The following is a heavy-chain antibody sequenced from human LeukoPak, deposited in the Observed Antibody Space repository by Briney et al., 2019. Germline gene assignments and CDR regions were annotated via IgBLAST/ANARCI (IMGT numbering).Heavy chain of an antibody. V-gene: IGHV3-7*01. CDR2: INQDGSEK. CDR3: ARDGGVSGYDLLDY. Sequence: GGSLRLSCAASGFTFSSLWMTWVRQAPGKELEWVANINQDGSEKYFVDSVKGRFTISRDNAKNSVFLQMNSLTVEDTAVYYCARDGGVSGYDLLDYWGQGTLVTVSS. J-gene: IGHJ4*02. D-gene: IGHD5-12*01. CDR1: GFTFSSLW.